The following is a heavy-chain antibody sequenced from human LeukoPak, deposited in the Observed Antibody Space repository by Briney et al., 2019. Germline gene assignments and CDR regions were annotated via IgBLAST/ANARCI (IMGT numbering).Heavy chain of an antibody. CDR3: ARVGEVSTRTFDY. CDR1: GGSISTSNYY. V-gene: IGHV4-39*07. CDR2: IYHSGST. J-gene: IGHJ4*02. D-gene: IGHD5/OR15-5a*01. Sequence: NSSETLSLTCTVSGGSISTSNYYWGWIRQPPGKGLEWIGSIYHSGSTYYNPSLKSRVTISVDTSKNQFSLKLSFVTAADTAVYYCARVGEVSTRTFDYWGQGTLVTVSS.